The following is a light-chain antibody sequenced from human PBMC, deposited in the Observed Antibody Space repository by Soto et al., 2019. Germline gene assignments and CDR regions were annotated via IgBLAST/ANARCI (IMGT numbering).Light chain of an antibody. CDR2: DVN. Sequence: QSALTQPRSVSGSPGQSVTISCTGTSSDVGGYNYVSWYQQHPGKAPKLMIYDVNKRPSGVPDRFSGSKSGNTASLTISGLQAEDEADYFCSSFTGTSALILFGGGTKVTVL. V-gene: IGLV2-11*01. J-gene: IGLJ2*01. CDR3: SSFTGTSALIL. CDR1: SSDVGGYNY.